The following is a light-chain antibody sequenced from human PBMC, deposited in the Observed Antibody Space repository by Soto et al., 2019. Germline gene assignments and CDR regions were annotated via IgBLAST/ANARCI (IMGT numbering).Light chain of an antibody. CDR1: QSISTW. J-gene: IGKJ1*01. Sequence: DIQMTQSPSTLSASVGDRVTITCRASQSISTWLAWYQQKPGKAPKLLIYTASNLERGVPSRFSGSGSGTEFTLTITGLRPNDLETNYCQQQNSYPRTFGQGTRVEIK. V-gene: IGKV1-5*03. CDR2: TAS. CDR3: QQQNSYPRT.